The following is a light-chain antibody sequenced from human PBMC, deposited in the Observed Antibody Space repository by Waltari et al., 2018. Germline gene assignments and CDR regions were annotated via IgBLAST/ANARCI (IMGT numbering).Light chain of an antibody. CDR3: QQYSASPHVT. CDR1: QSGSGNY. V-gene: IGKV3-20*01. Sequence: VLTQSPGTLSLSPGERATLSCRASQSGSGNYLAWYQQKPGQSPRLLIYDTSTRATGIPDRFRGSGSGTDFTLTINRLEPEDFAVYFCQQYSASPHVTFGQGTRLEIK. CDR2: DTS. J-gene: IGKJ5*01.